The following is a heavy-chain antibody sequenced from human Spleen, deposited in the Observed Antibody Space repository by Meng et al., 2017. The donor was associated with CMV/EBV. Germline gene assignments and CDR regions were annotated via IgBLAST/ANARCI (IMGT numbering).Heavy chain of an antibody. CDR1: GYTFTGYY. CDR3: VRVREDEYYLDAFDI. D-gene: IGHD1-26*01. J-gene: IGHJ3*02. V-gene: IGHV1-2*02. CDR2: INPNSGGT. Sequence: ASVKVSCKASGYTFTGYYMHWVRQAPGQGLEWMGWINPNSGGTNYAQKFQGRVTMTRDTSISTAYMELSRLRSDDTAMYYCVRVREDEYYLDAFDIWGQGTMVTVSS.